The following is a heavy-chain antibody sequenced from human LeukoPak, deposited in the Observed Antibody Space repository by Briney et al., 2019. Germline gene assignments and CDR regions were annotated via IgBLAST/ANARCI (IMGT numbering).Heavy chain of an antibody. Sequence: GGSLRLSCAASGFTCSDYYMNWIRQAPGKGLEWVSYISSRDSTIYYADSVKGRFTVSRDNAKNSLYLQMNSPRAEDTAVYFCARDPATGSYLDVWGRGTTVTVSS. CDR2: ISSRDSTI. V-gene: IGHV3-11*04. CDR3: ARDPATGSYLDV. J-gene: IGHJ6*03. CDR1: GFTCSDYY.